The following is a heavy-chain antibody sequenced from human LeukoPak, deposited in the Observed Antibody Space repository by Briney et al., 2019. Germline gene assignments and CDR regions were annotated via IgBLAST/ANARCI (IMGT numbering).Heavy chain of an antibody. CDR2: IYYSGST. Sequence: SQTLSLTCTVSGGSISSGGYYWSWIRQHPGKGLEWIGYIYYSGSTYYNPSLKSRVTISVGTSKNQFSLKLSSVTAADTAVYYCARGGPLLMDTAMVIDYWGQGTLVTVSS. D-gene: IGHD5-18*01. CDR3: ARGGPLLMDTAMVIDY. J-gene: IGHJ4*02. CDR1: GGSISSGGYY. V-gene: IGHV4-31*03.